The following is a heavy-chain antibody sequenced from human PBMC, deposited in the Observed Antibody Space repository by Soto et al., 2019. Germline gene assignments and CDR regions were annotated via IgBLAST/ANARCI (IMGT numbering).Heavy chain of an antibody. D-gene: IGHD3-22*01. CDR3: ARLNWEYYYDSSGYYYDY. CDR1: GGSISSSSYY. V-gene: IGHV4-39*01. J-gene: IGHJ4*02. CDR2: IHYSGST. Sequence: QLQLQESGPGLVKPSETLSLTCTVSGGSISSSSYYWGWIRQPPGKGLEWIGSIHYSGSTYYNPSLKGRVTISVDTSKNQFSLKLSSVTAADTAVYYCARLNWEYYYDSSGYYYDYWGQGTLVTVSS.